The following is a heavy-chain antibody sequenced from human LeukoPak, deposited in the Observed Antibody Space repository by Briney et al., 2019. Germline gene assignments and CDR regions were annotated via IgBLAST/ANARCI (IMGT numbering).Heavy chain of an antibody. CDR1: GYTFTSYD. CDR2: MNPNSGNT. V-gene: IGHV1-8*01. D-gene: IGHD5-12*01. Sequence: ASVKVSCKPSGYTFTSYDINRVRQATGQGLEWMGWMNPNSGNTGYAQKFQGRATMTRNTSISTAYMELSSLRSEDTAVYYCARGNSGYDLYYFDYWGQVTLVTVPS. CDR3: ARGNSGYDLYYFDY. J-gene: IGHJ4*02.